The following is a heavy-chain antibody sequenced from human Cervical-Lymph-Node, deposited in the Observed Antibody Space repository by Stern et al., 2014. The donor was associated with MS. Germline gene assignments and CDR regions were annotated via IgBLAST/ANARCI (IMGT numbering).Heavy chain of an antibody. CDR1: GFTSSSVG. J-gene: IGHJ1*01. V-gene: IGHV3-33*01. D-gene: IGHD6-19*01. Sequence: VQLEESGGGVVQPGRSLRLSCAASGFTSSSVGMNWVRQAPGKGLEWVAVLRYDGSTKYYADSVKGRFTISRDNSKNTLYLQMNSLRTEDTAVYYCASGAGSGWYRSDEYLQYWGQGTLVTVCS. CDR3: ASGAGSGWYRSDEYLQY. CDR2: LRYDGSTK.